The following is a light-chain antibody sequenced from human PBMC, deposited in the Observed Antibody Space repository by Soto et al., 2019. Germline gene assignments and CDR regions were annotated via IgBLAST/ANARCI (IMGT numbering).Light chain of an antibody. CDR3: ASWDVSLKGLYV. CDR2: NND. J-gene: IGLJ1*01. CDR1: SSNIGSGS. Sequence: QSVLTQPPSASGTPGQRVTISCSGTSSNIGSGSVNWYQQLPGTAPKLLIYNNDQWPSGVPDRFSGSKSGTSASLDISGLQSEDEADYYCASWDVSLKGLYVFGTGTKVTVL. V-gene: IGLV1-44*01.